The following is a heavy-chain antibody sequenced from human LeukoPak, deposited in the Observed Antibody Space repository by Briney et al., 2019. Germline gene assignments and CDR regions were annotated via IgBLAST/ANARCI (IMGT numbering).Heavy chain of an antibody. CDR2: INADGSTT. J-gene: IGHJ4*02. V-gene: IGHV3-74*01. CDR1: GFTFGNSW. Sequence: GGSLRLSCAASGFTFGNSWVHWVRQAPGKGLVWVSLINADGSTTTYADSVKGRFTISRDNARNTVSLQMNSLRVEDTAVYYCLANQWVGESLHIYWGQGIQVTVSS. D-gene: IGHD3-10*01. CDR3: LANQWVGESLHIY.